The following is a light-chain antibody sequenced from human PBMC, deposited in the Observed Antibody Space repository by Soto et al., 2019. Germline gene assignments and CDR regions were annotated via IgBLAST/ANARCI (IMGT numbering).Light chain of an antibody. Sequence: NFLTQSPATLSLSPGERATLSCRASQSVGIYLAWYQQKPGQAPRLLIYDAFQRATGIPARFSGSGSGTDFTLTISSLEPEDFAVYYCQQYGSSPLTFGGGTKVEIK. CDR1: QSVGIY. CDR3: QQYGSSPLT. J-gene: IGKJ4*01. CDR2: DAF. V-gene: IGKV3-11*01.